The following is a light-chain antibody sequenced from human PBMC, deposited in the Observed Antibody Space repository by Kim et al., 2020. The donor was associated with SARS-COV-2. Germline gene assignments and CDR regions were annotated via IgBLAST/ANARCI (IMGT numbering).Light chain of an antibody. Sequence: QLVLTQPPSASGTPGQRVTTSCSGGSSNIGSNNVNWYQQVPGTAPRLLIYSNNQRPSGIPDRFSGSKSGTSASLAISGLQSEDEADYYCATWDDSLNGWVFGGGTQLTVL. CDR2: SNN. V-gene: IGLV1-44*01. CDR3: ATWDDSLNGWV. CDR1: SSNIGSNN. J-gene: IGLJ3*02.